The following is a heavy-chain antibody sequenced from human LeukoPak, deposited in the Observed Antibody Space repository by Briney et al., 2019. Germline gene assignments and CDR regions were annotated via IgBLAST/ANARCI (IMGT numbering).Heavy chain of an antibody. Sequence: PGESLRLSCGASGFTFSSHWMTWVRQAPGEGLEFVANIKQDGSEINYADSVRGRFTVSRDNAKNSLYLQMNSLRAEDTALYYCAKGSSGYYSNYYYGMDVWGQGTTVTVSS. CDR1: GFTFSSHW. D-gene: IGHD3-22*01. CDR2: IKQDGSEI. CDR3: AKGSSGYYSNYYYGMDV. J-gene: IGHJ6*02. V-gene: IGHV3-7*03.